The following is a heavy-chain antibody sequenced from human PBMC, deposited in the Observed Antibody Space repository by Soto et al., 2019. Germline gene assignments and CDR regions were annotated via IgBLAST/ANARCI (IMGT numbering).Heavy chain of an antibody. J-gene: IGHJ3*02. CDR1: GGTFSSYA. CDR2: IIPIFGTA. Sequence: SVKVSCKASGGTFSSYAMSWVRQAPGQGLEWMGGIIPIFGTANYAQKFQGRVTITADESTSTAYMELSSLRSEDTAVYYCARDHGSFWAFDTWGQGTMVTVSS. D-gene: IGHD1-26*01. V-gene: IGHV1-69*13. CDR3: ARDHGSFWAFDT.